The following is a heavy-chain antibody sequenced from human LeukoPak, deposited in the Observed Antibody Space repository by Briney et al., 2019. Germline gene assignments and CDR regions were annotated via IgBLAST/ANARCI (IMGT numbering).Heavy chain of an antibody. J-gene: IGHJ4*02. CDR1: GFTVSSNY. D-gene: IGHD6-19*01. Sequence: GGSLRLSCAASGFTVSSNYMSWVRQAPGKGLEWVSVIYSGGSTYYADSVKGRFTISRDNSKNTLYLQMNSLRAEDTAVYYCARTAVAGFHTFDYWGQGTLVTVPS. CDR2: IYSGGST. V-gene: IGHV3-66*01. CDR3: ARTAVAGFHTFDY.